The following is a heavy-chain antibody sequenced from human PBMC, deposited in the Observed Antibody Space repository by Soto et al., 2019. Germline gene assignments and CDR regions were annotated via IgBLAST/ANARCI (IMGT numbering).Heavy chain of an antibody. CDR3: AKIATAGDFDP. CDR2: INPNSGDT. CDR1: VYTFTAYY. V-gene: IGHV1-2*02. Sequence: ASVKVSCKASVYTFTAYYMHWVRQAPGQGLEWMGWINPNSGDTNYAQKFQGRVTMTRDTSISTAYMELSRLRSDDTAMYYCAKIATAGDFDPWGQGTLVTVSS. J-gene: IGHJ5*02. D-gene: IGHD6-13*01.